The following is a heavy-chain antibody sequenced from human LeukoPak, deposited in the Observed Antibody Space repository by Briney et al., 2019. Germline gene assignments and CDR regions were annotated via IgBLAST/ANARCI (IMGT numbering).Heavy chain of an antibody. CDR2: IDPDGVGS. D-gene: IGHD3-22*01. V-gene: IGHV3-74*01. Sequence: PGGSLRLSCTASGFSLNKHWMHWVRQAPGGGLVWVSRIDPDGVGSDSADSVRGRFTISRDNARNTLYLQMESLRAGDTAVYYCARPPDSLANAYDVWGQGTMVTVSS. CDR1: GFSLNKHW. J-gene: IGHJ3*01. CDR3: ARPPDSLANAYDV.